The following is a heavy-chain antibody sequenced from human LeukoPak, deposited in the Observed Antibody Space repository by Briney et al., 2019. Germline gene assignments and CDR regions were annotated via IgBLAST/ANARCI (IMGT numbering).Heavy chain of an antibody. Sequence: GGSLRLSCAASGFTFSSYWMSWVRQAPGKGLEWVSGISGSGGTTFYADSVKGRFTISRDNSKNTLHLQMNSLRADDTAVYYCARTAWYSGSYPNWFDPWGQGTLVTVSS. V-gene: IGHV3-23*01. CDR2: ISGSGGTT. J-gene: IGHJ5*02. CDR1: GFTFSSYW. CDR3: ARTAWYSGSYPNWFDP. D-gene: IGHD1-26*01.